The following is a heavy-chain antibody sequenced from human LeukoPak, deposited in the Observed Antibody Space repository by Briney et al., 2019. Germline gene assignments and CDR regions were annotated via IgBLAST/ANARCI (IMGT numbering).Heavy chain of an antibody. D-gene: IGHD3-22*01. CDR1: GFTFKNCA. J-gene: IGHJ4*02. V-gene: IGHV3-23*01. CDR3: AKVIGLVDPFDY. CDR2: ISDSGGST. Sequence: GGSLRLSCVVSGFTFKNCAMSWVRQAPGKGLEWVSTISDSGGSTYCADPVKGRFTISRGNSKNTLYLQVNSLRADDTAVYYCAKVIGLVDPFDYWGQGTLVTVSS.